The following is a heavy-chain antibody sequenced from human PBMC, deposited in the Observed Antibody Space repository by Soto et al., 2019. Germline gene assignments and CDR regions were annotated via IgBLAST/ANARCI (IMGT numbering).Heavy chain of an antibody. CDR1: GGTFNTFA. CDR3: ATSASSSWQNDY. J-gene: IGHJ4*02. D-gene: IGHD6-13*01. CDR2: IIPIFETA. Sequence: QVQLEQSGAEVKKPGSSVKVSCKASGGTFNTFAISWVRQAPAQGLEWIGGIIPIFETANYAQRLQDRLTITADASTRTAYMELSRLTSDDTAIYFWATSASSSWQNDYWGLGTLVVVSS. V-gene: IGHV1-69*01.